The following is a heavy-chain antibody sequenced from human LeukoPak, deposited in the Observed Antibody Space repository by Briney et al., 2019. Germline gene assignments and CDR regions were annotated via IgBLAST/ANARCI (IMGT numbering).Heavy chain of an antibody. CDR2: INDSGST. V-gene: IGHV4-34*01. J-gene: IGHJ4*02. Sequence: PSETLSLTCAVYGGSFSGYYWSWVRQPPGKGLEWIGEINDSGSTNYNPSLTSRGTISVDTSKNQSSLKLSSVTAADTAVYYCARGPPIAVAGKGGHFDYWGQGTLVTVSS. CDR3: ARGPPIAVAGKGGHFDY. D-gene: IGHD6-19*01. CDR1: GGSFSGYY.